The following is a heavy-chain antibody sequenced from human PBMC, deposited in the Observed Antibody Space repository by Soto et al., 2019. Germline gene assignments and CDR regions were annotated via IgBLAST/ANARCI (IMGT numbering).Heavy chain of an antibody. Sequence: PGGSLRLSCAASGFTFSSYSMNWVRQAPGKGLEWVSRINSDSSSTDYADSVKGRFTISRDNAKNTLYLQMNGLRAEDTAVYYCAREAGYCSRTSCYRRVFDTWGQGT. V-gene: IGHV3-21*01. J-gene: IGHJ3*02. CDR1: GFTFSSYS. CDR2: INSDSSST. D-gene: IGHD2-2*01. CDR3: AREAGYCSRTSCYRRVFDT.